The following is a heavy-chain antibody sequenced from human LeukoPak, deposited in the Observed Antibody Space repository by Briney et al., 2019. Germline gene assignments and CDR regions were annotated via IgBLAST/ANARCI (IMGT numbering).Heavy chain of an antibody. CDR1: GGTFSSYA. V-gene: IGHV1-69*05. J-gene: IGHJ4*02. Sequence: GASVKVSCKASGGTFSSYAISWVRQAPGQGLEWMGGIIPIFGTANYAQKFQGRVTITTDESTSTAYMELSSLRSEDTAVYYCARGSLDPYCSSTSCYVFDYWGQGTLVTVSS. CDR3: ARGSLDPYCSSTSCYVFDY. CDR2: IIPIFGTA. D-gene: IGHD2-2*01.